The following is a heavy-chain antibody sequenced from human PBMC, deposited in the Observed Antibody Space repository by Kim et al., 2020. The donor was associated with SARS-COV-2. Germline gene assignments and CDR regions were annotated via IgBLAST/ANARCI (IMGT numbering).Heavy chain of an antibody. CDR3: ARDHRQQLARGPSSGYYYYGMDV. CDR2: INAGNGNT. CDR1: GYTFTSYA. J-gene: IGHJ6*02. D-gene: IGHD6-13*01. Sequence: ASVKVSCKASGYTFTSYAMHWVRQAPGQRLEWMGWINAGNGNTKYSQKFQGRVTITRDTSASTAYMELSSLRSEDTAVYYCARDHRQQLARGPSSGYYYYGMDVWGQGTTVTVSS. V-gene: IGHV1-3*01.